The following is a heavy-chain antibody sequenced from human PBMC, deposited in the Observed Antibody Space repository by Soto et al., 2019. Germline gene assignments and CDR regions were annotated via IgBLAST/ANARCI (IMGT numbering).Heavy chain of an antibody. J-gene: IGHJ6*02. D-gene: IGHD6-19*01. CDR3: TRLRWLQPPTRPDHYYYGMDV. Sequence: TSETLSLTCAVSGGSISSGGYSWSWIRQPPGKGLEWIGYIYHSGSTYYNPSLKSRVTISVDRSKNQFSLRLSSVTAADTAVYYCTRLRWLQPPTRPDHYYYGMDVWGPGTTVTVSS. CDR2: IYHSGST. CDR1: GGSISSGGYS. V-gene: IGHV4-30-2*01.